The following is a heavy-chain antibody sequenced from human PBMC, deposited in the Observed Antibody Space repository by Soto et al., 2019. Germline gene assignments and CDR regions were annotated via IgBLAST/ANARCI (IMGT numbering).Heavy chain of an antibody. Sequence: GGSLRLSCAASGFTFAYYGMHWVRQAPGKGLERVSGISWNSGYIGYADSVKGRCTISRENAKKSLYLQMNSLRAEDTALYYCAKDIHYSSRPKYGMDVWGQGTTVTVSS. CDR1: GFTFAYYG. D-gene: IGHD6-19*01. CDR2: ISWNSGYI. CDR3: AKDIHYSSRPKYGMDV. J-gene: IGHJ6*02. V-gene: IGHV3-9*01.